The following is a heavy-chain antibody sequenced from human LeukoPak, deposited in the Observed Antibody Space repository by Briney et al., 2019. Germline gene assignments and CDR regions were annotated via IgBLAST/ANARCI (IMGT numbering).Heavy chain of an antibody. D-gene: IGHD3-10*01. Sequence: GSLRLSCAASGFTFSAYAMTWVRQAPGKGLEWVSVISGSGGTTYHADSVKGRFTISRDNSKSTLYLQMNSLRADDTAVYYCSSGFWGYYFEYWGQGTLVTVSS. J-gene: IGHJ4*02. CDR1: GFTFSAYA. V-gene: IGHV3-23*01. CDR3: SSGFWGYYFEY. CDR2: ISGSGGTT.